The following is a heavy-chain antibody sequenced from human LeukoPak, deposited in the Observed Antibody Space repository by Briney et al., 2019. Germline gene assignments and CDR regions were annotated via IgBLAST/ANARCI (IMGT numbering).Heavy chain of an antibody. CDR3: ARVRDGYNDAYDI. V-gene: IGHV1-2*02. CDR2: INPNSGGT. Sequence: GASVKVSCKASGYTFTGYYMHWVRQAPGQGLEWMGWINPNSGGTNYAQKFQGRVTMTTDTSTSTVYMELSSLKSEDAAVYYCARVRDGYNDAYDIWGQGTMVIVSS. J-gene: IGHJ3*02. D-gene: IGHD5-24*01. CDR1: GYTFTGYY.